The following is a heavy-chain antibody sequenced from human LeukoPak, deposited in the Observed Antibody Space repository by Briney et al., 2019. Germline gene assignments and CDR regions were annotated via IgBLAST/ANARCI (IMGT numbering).Heavy chain of an antibody. V-gene: IGHV1-18*01. J-gene: IGHJ5*02. D-gene: IGHD3-22*01. CDR1: GYTLTSYG. CDR2: ISAYNGNT. Sequence: ASVKVSCKASGYTLTSYGISWVRQAPGQGLEWMGWISAYNGNTNYAQKLQGRVTMTTDTSTSTAYMELRSLRSDDTAVYYCARDKYYYDSSDSNRFDPWGQGTLVTVSS. CDR3: ARDKYYYDSSDSNRFDP.